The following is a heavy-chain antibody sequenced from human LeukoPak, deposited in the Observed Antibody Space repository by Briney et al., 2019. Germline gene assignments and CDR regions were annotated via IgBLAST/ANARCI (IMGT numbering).Heavy chain of an antibody. V-gene: IGHV1-8*01. D-gene: IGHD3-10*01. CDR1: GYTFTSYD. CDR3: ARGGRLRRGYYFDY. CDR2: MNPNSGNT. J-gene: IGHJ4*02. Sequence: GASVKVSCKASGYTFTSYDINWVRQATGQGLEWMGWMNPNSGNTGYAQKFQGRVTMTRNTSISTAYMELSSLRSEDTAVYYCARGGRLRRGYYFDYWGQGTLVTVSS.